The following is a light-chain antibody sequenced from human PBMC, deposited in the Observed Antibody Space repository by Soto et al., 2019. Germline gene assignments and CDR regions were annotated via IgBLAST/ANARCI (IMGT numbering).Light chain of an antibody. V-gene: IGKV1-5*01. CDR3: QQYNSYWT. CDR1: QNIGGW. Sequence: DIQMTQSPSTLSASVGDRVTITCRASQNIGGWLAWYQQKPGKAPKFLIFDASSLESGVPSRFSGSGSGTELTLTISSLQPDDFATYYCQQYNSYWTFGQGTKVDIK. CDR2: DAS. J-gene: IGKJ1*01.